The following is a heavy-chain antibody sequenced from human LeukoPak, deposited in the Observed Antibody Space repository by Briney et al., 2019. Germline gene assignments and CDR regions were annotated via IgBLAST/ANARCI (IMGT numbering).Heavy chain of an antibody. D-gene: IGHD5-12*01. V-gene: IGHV1-2*02. CDR1: GYTFTCYY. CDR3: ARDKYTGYETFDY. CDR2: INPNNGGT. Sequence: RASVKFSRQAAGYTFTCYYIQWGRPAPGQGVGWRGWINPNNGGTNYAQKFQGRVTMTSDTSISTAYMELNRLTSDDTAVYYCARDKYTGYETFDYWGQGTPVTVSS. J-gene: IGHJ4*02.